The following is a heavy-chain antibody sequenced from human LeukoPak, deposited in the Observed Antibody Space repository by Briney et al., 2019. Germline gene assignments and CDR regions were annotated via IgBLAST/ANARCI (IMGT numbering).Heavy chain of an antibody. CDR1: GGSISSNY. V-gene: IGHV4-59*01. CDR3: ARGRRGYYDSSGHFDY. J-gene: IGHJ4*02. D-gene: IGHD3-22*01. Sequence: PSETLSLTCTLSGGSISSNYWSWIRQPPGKGLEWIGYIYYSGSTHYNPSLKGRVTITLDTSKNQFSLKLSSVTAADTAVYYCARGRRGYYDSSGHFDYWGQGTLVTVSS. CDR2: IYYSGST.